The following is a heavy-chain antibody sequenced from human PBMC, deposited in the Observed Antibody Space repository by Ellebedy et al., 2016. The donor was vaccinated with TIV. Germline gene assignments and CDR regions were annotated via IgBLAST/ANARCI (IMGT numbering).Heavy chain of an antibody. CDR2: ISGSGGST. D-gene: IGHD4-17*01. V-gene: IGHV3-23*01. Sequence: GESLKISCAASGFTFSSYAMSCVRQAPGKGLEWVSAISGSGGSTYYADSVKGRFTISRDNSKNTLYLQMNSLRAEDTAVYYCAKDRYGDYVVYFDYWGQGTLVTVSS. CDR3: AKDRYGDYVVYFDY. CDR1: GFTFSSYA. J-gene: IGHJ4*02.